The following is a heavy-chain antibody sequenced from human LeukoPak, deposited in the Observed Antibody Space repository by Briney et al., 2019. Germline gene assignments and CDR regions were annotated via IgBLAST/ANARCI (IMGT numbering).Heavy chain of an antibody. Sequence: PSESLSLTGGVSGVSFSTYYWSWIRQSPEKGLEWIGEVNHSGYTNYNPSLKSRVTISVDTSKNQFSLKLRSVTAADTAVYYCARQLYGSDYWGQGTLVTVSS. J-gene: IGHJ4*02. CDR2: VNHSGYT. CDR1: GVSFSTYY. D-gene: IGHD4-17*01. CDR3: ARQLYGSDY. V-gene: IGHV4-34*01.